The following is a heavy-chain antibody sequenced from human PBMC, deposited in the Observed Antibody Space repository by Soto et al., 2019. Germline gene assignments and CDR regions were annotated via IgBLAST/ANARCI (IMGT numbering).Heavy chain of an antibody. Sequence: VQLVESGGALVQPGGSLRLSCAASGFTFSNYWIHWVRQVPGEGLVWLSRINGDGSGTNYADSVKGRFTISRDNAKNTVYVQMNSLRAEDTAVYYCARGGLRAYWIDPWGQGTLVTVSS. J-gene: IGHJ5*02. V-gene: IGHV3-74*01. CDR2: INGDGSGT. CDR1: GFTFSNYW. CDR3: ARGGLRAYWIDP. D-gene: IGHD4-17*01.